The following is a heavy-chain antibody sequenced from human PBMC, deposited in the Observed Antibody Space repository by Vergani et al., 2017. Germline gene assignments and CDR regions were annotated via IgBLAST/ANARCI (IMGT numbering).Heavy chain of an antibody. CDR3: ARHGEVVLGYCSSTSCYMPPYYGMDV. J-gene: IGHJ6*02. CDR2: IYPGDSDT. Sequence: EVQLVQSGAEVKKPGESLKISCKGSGYSFTSYWIGWVRQMPGKGLEWMGIIYPGDSDTRYSPSFQGQVTISADKSISTAYLPWSSLKASDTAMYYCARHGEVVLGYCSSTSCYMPPYYGMDVWGQGTTVTVSS. V-gene: IGHV5-51*01. D-gene: IGHD2-2*02. CDR1: GYSFTSYW.